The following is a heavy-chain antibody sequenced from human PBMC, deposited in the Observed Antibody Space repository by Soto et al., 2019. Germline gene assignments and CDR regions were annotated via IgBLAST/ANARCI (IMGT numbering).Heavy chain of an antibody. CDR1: GFTFSGYG. D-gene: IGHD1-26*01. J-gene: IGHJ4*02. CDR2: TRHDGSNT. CDR3: ARDGVGTTTYFGYFDY. Sequence: QVQLVESGGGVVQPGRSLRLSCAASGFTFSGYGMHWVRQAPGKGLEWVAVTRHDGSNTYYADSVRGRFTISRVNSNKMLYLQMNSLRAEDTAVYYCARDGVGTTTYFGYFDYWGQGTLVTVSS. V-gene: IGHV3-33*01.